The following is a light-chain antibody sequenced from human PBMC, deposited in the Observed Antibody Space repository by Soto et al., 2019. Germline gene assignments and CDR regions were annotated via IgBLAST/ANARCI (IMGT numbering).Light chain of an antibody. V-gene: IGKV4-1*01. CDR1: QSVLYTSNNKNY. J-gene: IGKJ3*01. Sequence: DIVMTQSPDSLAVSLGERATINCKSSQSVLYTSNNKNYLAWYQQKPGQPPKLLIYWASTRESGVPDRFNGSGSGTDFTLTISSLQAEDVAVYYCQQYYSTLLLTFGPGTKVDIK. CDR2: WAS. CDR3: QQYYSTLLLT.